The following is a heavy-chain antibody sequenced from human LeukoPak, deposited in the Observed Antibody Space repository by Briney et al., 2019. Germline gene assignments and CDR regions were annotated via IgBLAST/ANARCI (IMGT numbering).Heavy chain of an antibody. CDR1: GDSVSNSRVY. CDR2: IYFNGRT. D-gene: IGHD3-10*02. Sequence: PSETLSLTCTVSGDSVSNSRVYWAWIRQTPGEGLEWIGSIYFNGRTYYNPSLTSRVTISVDIPKNQFSLKLNSVTVADTAVYYCAREGASQDVRGFDFWGLGAQVTVSS. V-gene: IGHV4-39*07. CDR3: AREGASQDVRGFDF. J-gene: IGHJ4*02.